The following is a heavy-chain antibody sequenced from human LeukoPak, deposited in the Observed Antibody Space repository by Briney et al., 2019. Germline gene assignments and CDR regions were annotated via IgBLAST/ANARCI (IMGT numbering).Heavy chain of an antibody. CDR1: GGTFTSYA. V-gene: IGHV1-69*05. Sequence: GASVKVSCKASGGTFTSYAISWVRQAPGQGLEWMGGIIPIFGTANYAQKFQGRVTITTDESTSTAYMELSSLRSEDTAVYYCARDLGVAACPDYYYYMDVWGKGTTVTVSS. D-gene: IGHD6-6*01. J-gene: IGHJ6*03. CDR3: ARDLGVAACPDYYYYMDV. CDR2: IIPIFGTA.